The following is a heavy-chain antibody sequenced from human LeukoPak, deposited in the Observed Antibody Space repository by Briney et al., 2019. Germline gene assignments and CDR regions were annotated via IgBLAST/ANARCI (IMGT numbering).Heavy chain of an antibody. CDR1: GGSISSYY. D-gene: IGHD2-15*01. V-gene: IGHV4-59*13. J-gene: IGHJ4*02. Sequence: SETLSLTCTVSGGSISSYYWSWIRQPPGKGLEWIGYIYYTGSTNYNPSLKSRVTISVDTSKNQFSLKLSSVTAADTAVYYCARDPGGGSARYFDYWGQGTLVTVSS. CDR3: ARDPGGGSARYFDY. CDR2: IYYTGST.